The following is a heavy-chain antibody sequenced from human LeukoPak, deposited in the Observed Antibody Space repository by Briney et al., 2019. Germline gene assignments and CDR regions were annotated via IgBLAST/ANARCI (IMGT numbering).Heavy chain of an antibody. CDR3: AKHLGTAPSYYFDY. D-gene: IGHD2-21*02. J-gene: IGHJ4*02. CDR1: GFTFSNCA. V-gene: IGHV3-23*01. Sequence: GGSLRLSCAASGFTFSNCAISWVRQAAGKGLEWVSGISGGGGSTHYADSVKGRCTISRDNSKNTLYLQMNSLRAEDTAVYYCAKHLGTAPSYYFDYWDQGTPVTVSS. CDR2: ISGGGGST.